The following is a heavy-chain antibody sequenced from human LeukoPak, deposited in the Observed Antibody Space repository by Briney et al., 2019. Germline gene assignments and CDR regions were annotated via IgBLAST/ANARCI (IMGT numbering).Heavy chain of an antibody. CDR3: ARYQEYSSSSSSFDY. CDR2: IWYDGSNK. V-gene: IGHV3-33*01. D-gene: IGHD6-6*01. CDR1: GFTLSSYG. J-gene: IGHJ4*02. Sequence: GGSLRLSCAPSGFTLSSYGMHWVRQAPGKGLEWVAVIWYDGSNKYYADSVKGRFTISRDNSKNTLYLQMNSLRAEDTAVYYCARYQEYSSSSSSFDYWGQGTRVTVSS.